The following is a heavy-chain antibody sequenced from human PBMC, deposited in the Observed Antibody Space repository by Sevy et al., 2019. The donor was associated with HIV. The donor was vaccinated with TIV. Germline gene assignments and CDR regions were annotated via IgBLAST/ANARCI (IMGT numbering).Heavy chain of an antibody. CDR1: GYTFTSYG. V-gene: IGHV1-18*04. Sequence: ASVKVSCKASGYTFTSYGIGWVRQAPGQGLEWMGWISAYNGNTNYAQKLQGRVTMTTDTSTSTAYMELRSLRSDDTAVYYCARVPVVGYCSGGSCYSGYYYMDVWGKGTTVTVSS. D-gene: IGHD2-15*01. CDR2: ISAYNGNT. J-gene: IGHJ6*03. CDR3: ARVPVVGYCSGGSCYSGYYYMDV.